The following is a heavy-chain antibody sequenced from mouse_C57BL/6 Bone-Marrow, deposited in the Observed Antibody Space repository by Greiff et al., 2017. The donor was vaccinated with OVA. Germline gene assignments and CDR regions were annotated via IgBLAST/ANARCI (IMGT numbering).Heavy chain of an antibody. D-gene: IGHD1-1*01. CDR2: ILPGSGST. CDR1: GYTFTGYW. V-gene: IGHV1-9*01. Sequence: QVQLQQSGAELMKPGASVKLSCKATGYTFTGYWIEWVKQWPGHGLEWIGEILPGSGSTNYNEKFKGKATFTADTSSNTAYMQLSSLTTEDSAIYYCARYAYYYGSSFYWYFDVWGTGTTVTVSS. CDR3: ARYAYYYGSSFYWYFDV. J-gene: IGHJ1*03.